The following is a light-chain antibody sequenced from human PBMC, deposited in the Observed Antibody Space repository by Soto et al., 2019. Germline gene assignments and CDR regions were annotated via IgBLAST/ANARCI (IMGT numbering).Light chain of an antibody. CDR2: EAN. CDR1: SSDVGGYNY. V-gene: IGLV2-8*01. J-gene: IGLJ1*01. CDR3: SSYAGSSNV. Sequence: GTSSDVGGYNYVSWYQQHPGKAPKLMVYEANKRPSGVPDRFSGSKSGNTASLTVSGLQAEDEADYYCSSYAGSSNVFGTGTKVTVL.